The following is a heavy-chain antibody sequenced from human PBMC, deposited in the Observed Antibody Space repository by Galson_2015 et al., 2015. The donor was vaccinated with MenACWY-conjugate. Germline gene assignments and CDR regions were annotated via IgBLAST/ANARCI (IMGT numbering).Heavy chain of an antibody. V-gene: IGHV3-23*01. D-gene: IGHD3/OR15-3a*01. CDR2: VGRGGGST. J-gene: IGHJ4*02. CDR1: GFDFDDYA. Sequence: SLRLSCAASGFDFDDYAMSWVRQAPGKGLQWVAGVGRGGGSTCYTDPVRGRFTISRDNSKNTLDLRMDSLRVEDTAVYYCAKVIYGARYYFEHWGQGSLV. CDR3: AKVIYGARYYFEH.